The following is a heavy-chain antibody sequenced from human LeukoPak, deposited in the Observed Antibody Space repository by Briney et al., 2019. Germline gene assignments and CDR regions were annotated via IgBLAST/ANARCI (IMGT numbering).Heavy chain of an antibody. J-gene: IGHJ4*02. D-gene: IGHD3-9*01. V-gene: IGHV3-66*01. CDR3: AREYYDILTGFDY. CDR1: GFTVTSNH. CDR2: IYTGGTT. Sequence: PGGSLRLSYAASGFTVTSNHMNWVRQAPGKGLEWVSIIYTGGTTHYADSVKGRFTISRDNFKNTLYLQMNSLRAEDTAVYYCAREYYDILTGFDYWGQGTLVTVSS.